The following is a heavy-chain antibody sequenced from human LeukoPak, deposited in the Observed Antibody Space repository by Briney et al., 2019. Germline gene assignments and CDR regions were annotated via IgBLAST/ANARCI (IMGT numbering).Heavy chain of an antibody. V-gene: IGHV3-48*04. D-gene: IGHD1-26*01. CDR1: GFTFSSYT. J-gene: IGHJ4*02. CDR2: ISTSNSTI. CDR3: ARLRTGSYFDY. Sequence: PGGSLRLSCAASGFTFSSYTMSWVRQAPGKGLEWVAYISTSNSTIYYADSVRGRFTISRDNAKNSLYLQMNNLRAGDTAVYYCARLRTGSYFDYWGQGTLVTVSS.